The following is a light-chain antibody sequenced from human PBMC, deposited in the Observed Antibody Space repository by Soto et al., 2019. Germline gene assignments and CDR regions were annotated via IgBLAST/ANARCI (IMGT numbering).Light chain of an antibody. CDR2: EVS. CDR3: SSFAGGNPPVL. Sequence: QSALTQPPSASGSPGQSVTISCTGTSSDVGGYNCVSWYQQHPGKAPKLMIYEVSKRPSGVPDRFSGSKSGNTASLTVSGLQAEDEADYYCSSFAGGNPPVLFGGGTKLTVL. CDR1: SSDVGGYNC. V-gene: IGLV2-8*01. J-gene: IGLJ2*01.